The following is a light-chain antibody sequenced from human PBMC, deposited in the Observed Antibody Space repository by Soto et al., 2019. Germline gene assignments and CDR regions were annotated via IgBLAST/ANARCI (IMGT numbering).Light chain of an antibody. CDR2: KAS. Sequence: DIQMTQSPSTLSASIGDRVTITCRASQNIRNWLAWYQQKPGKAPKLLIYKASSLEGGVPSRFSGSASGTEFTLTISSLQPDDFATYYCQHYDGFPWTFGQGTNVEIK. J-gene: IGKJ1*01. CDR1: QNIRNW. CDR3: QHYDGFPWT. V-gene: IGKV1-5*03.